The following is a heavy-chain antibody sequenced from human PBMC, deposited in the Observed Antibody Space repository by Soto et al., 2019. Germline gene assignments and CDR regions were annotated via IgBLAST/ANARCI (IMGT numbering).Heavy chain of an antibody. V-gene: IGHV4-34*01. J-gene: IGHJ4*02. Sequence: QVQLQQWGAGLLKPSETLSLTCAVNGGSYSGYYWSWVRQPPGKGLEWIGEIKDGGSTNYSPSLRSRVTISAATSKKQFSLKVTSVTAADTAVYYCARGQEGVVATHWDQGTLVTVSS. CDR2: IKDGGST. CDR1: GGSYSGYY. D-gene: IGHD2-15*01. CDR3: ARGQEGVVATH.